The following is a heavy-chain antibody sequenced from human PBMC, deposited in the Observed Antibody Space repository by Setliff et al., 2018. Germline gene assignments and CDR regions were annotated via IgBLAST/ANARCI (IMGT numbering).Heavy chain of an antibody. J-gene: IGHJ4*02. CDR3: VASPSNKNGHFEY. V-gene: IGHV3-23*01. CDR1: GFTFNNYF. Sequence: PGGSLRLSCAASGFTFNNYFMIWVRQAPGKGLEWVSSISNSGGEIHYADSVKGRFTISRDNIKNTAFLQMNSLRADDTAKYYCVASPSNKNGHFEYWGQGTLVTVSS. CDR2: ISNSGGEI.